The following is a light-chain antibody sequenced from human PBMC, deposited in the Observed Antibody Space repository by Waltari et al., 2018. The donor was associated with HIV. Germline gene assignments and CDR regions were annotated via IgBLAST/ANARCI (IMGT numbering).Light chain of an antibody. V-gene: IGKV4-1*01. CDR1: QSLLYGSNNKNY. CDR2: WTS. J-gene: IGKJ2*01. CDR3: QQYYDSPYT. Sequence: DVVMTQSPDSLTVSVGERATLNCKSSQSLLYGSNNKNYLAWFQQKPGQPPKLLISWTSTRESGVPDRFSGAGSGTDFTLSISSLQAEDVAVYYCQQYYDSPYTFGQGTKLEIK.